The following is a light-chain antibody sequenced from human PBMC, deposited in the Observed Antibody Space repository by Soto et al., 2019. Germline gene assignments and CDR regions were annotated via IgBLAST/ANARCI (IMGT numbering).Light chain of an antibody. J-gene: IGKJ2*01. CDR1: QRISSN. CDR2: GAS. V-gene: IGKV3D-15*01. CDR3: QHYNNWPPYT. Sequence: EIVMTQSPDILSVSPGERATLSCRASQRISSNLAWYQQKPGQAPRLLIYGASTRATGVPARFSGSGSETDFTLTISNLQSEDCAVYYCQHYNNWPPYTFGQGTKVDIK.